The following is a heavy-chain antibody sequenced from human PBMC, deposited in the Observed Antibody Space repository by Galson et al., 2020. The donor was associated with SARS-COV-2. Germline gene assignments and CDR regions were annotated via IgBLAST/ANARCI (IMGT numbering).Heavy chain of an antibody. Sequence: GESLKISCTASGFTFGDYAMSWFRQAPGKGLEWVGFIRSKAYGGTTEYAASVKGRFTISRDDSKSIAYLQMNSLKTEDTAVYYCTRGPFYCTNGVCYTGRLGYWGQGTLVTVSS. CDR2: IRSKAYGGTT. D-gene: IGHD2-8*01. CDR3: TRGPFYCTNGVCYTGRLGY. CDR1: GFTFGDYA. V-gene: IGHV3-49*03. J-gene: IGHJ4*02.